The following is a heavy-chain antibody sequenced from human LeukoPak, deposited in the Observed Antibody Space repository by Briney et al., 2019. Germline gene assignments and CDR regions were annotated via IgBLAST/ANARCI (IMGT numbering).Heavy chain of an antibody. D-gene: IGHD6-19*01. V-gene: IGHV3-30*18. CDR1: GFTFSSYW. Sequence: RGSLRLSCAASGFTFSSYWMHWVRQAPGKGLEWVAVISYDGSNKYYADSVKGRFTISRDNSKNTLYLQMNSLRAEDTAVYYCAKDHSSGWYGGYYFDYWGQGTLVTVSS. CDR2: ISYDGSNK. CDR3: AKDHSSGWYGGYYFDY. J-gene: IGHJ4*02.